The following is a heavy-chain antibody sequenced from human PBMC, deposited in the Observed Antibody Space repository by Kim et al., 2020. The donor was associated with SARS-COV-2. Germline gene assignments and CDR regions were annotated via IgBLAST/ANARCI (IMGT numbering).Heavy chain of an antibody. V-gene: IGHV4-4*08. J-gene: IGHJ5*02. Sequence: NNNHHSLESRVTISVDTSKHQFYLKLSSVTAADAAVCYCARTYYDFRFDPWGQGTLVTVSS. CDR3: ARTYYDFRFDP. CDR2: N. D-gene: IGHD3-3*01.